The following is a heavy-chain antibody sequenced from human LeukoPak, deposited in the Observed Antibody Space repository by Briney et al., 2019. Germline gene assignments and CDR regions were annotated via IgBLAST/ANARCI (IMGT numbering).Heavy chain of an antibody. Sequence: GESLKISCKGSGYSFTSYWISWVRQMPGKGLEWMGIIYPGDSDTRYSPSFQGQVTISADKSISTAYLQWSSLKASDTAMYYCARLPQYSSYYYYYYMDVWGKGTTVTVSS. J-gene: IGHJ6*03. CDR1: GYSFTSYW. CDR3: ARLPQYSSYYYYYYMDV. CDR2: IYPGDSDT. D-gene: IGHD6-13*01. V-gene: IGHV5-51*01.